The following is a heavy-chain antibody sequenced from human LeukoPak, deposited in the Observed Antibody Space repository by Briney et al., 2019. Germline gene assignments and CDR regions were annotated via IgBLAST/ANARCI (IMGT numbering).Heavy chain of an antibody. CDR2: IYSGGST. CDR1: GFTVSSNY. CDR3: AREAGYCSGGSCWSFDY. Sequence: GGSLRLSCAASGFTVSSNYMSWVRQAPGKGLEWVSVIYSGGSTYYADSVKGRFTISRHNSKNTLYLQMNSLRAEDTAVYYCAREAGYCSGGSCWSFDYWGQGTLVTVSS. D-gene: IGHD2-15*01. J-gene: IGHJ4*02. V-gene: IGHV3-53*04.